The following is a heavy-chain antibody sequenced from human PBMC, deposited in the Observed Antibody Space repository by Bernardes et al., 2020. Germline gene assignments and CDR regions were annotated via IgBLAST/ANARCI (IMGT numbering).Heavy chain of an antibody. V-gene: IGHV4-31*03. CDR2: IYYSGST. CDR3: ARAKYYYDSSGFPDAFDI. D-gene: IGHD3-22*01. Sequence: SEPLSLTCTVSGGSISSGGYYWSWLRQHPGKGLEWIGYIYYSGSTYYNPSLKSRVTISVDTSKNQFSLKLSSVTAADTAVYYCARAKYYYDSSGFPDAFDIWGQGTMVTVSS. CDR1: GGSISSGGYY. J-gene: IGHJ3*02.